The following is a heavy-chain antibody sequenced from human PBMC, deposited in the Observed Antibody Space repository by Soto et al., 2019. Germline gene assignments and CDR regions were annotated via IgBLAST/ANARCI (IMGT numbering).Heavy chain of an antibody. Sequence: LTCTVSGGSMSSSDSYWGWIRQPPGKGLEWIGDIYYRGTSNYNPSLKSRVTISVDTSKNQFSLNLSSVTAADTAVYYCARRRQGDWIDSWGQGTLVTVSS. CDR1: GGSMSSSDSY. CDR2: IYYRGTS. V-gene: IGHV4-39*01. J-gene: IGHJ5*01. CDR3: ARRRQGDWIDS.